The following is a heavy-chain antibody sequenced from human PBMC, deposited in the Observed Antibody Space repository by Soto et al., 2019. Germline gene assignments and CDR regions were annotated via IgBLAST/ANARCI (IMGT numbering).Heavy chain of an antibody. D-gene: IGHD2-2*01. Sequence: PSETLSLTCAVYGVSFSGYYWSWIRQPPGKGLEWIGEINHSGSTNYNPSLKSRVTISVDTSKNQFSLKLSSVTAADTAVYYCARAGGQMCSGTSCVPALVGWFDPWGQGTLVTVSS. V-gene: IGHV4-34*01. J-gene: IGHJ5*02. CDR3: ARAGGQMCSGTSCVPALVGWFDP. CDR1: GVSFSGYY. CDR2: INHSGST.